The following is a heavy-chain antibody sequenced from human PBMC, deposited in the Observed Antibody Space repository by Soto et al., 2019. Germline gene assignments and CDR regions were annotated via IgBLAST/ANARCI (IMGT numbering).Heavy chain of an antibody. V-gene: IGHV3-23*01. Sequence: GCLWFACVADSLSYATNCMSWLRPDPGKGLDWVSSISGSGGSADYADSVKGRSIISRDNPKPTLYLQMDSLKSEDTAIYYGAKARADSGYDRGYYSEGDVGGQGTSVTVS. J-gene: IGHJ6*02. CDR1: SLSYATNC. D-gene: IGHD5-12*01. CDR2: ISGSGGSA. CDR3: AKARADSGYDRGYYSEGDV.